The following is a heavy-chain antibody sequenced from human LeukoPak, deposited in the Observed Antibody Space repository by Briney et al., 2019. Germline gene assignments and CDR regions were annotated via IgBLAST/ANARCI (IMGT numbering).Heavy chain of an antibody. D-gene: IGHD3-22*01. CDR3: ARDPYPYDSSGWVDY. J-gene: IGHJ4*02. CDR1: GFTFSSYS. V-gene: IGHV3-21*01. Sequence: PGGSLRLSCAASGFTFSSYSMNWVRQAPGKGLEWVSSISSSSSYIYYADSVKGRSTISRDNAKNSLYLQMNSLRAEDTAVHYCARDPYPYDSSGWVDYWGQGTLVTVSS. CDR2: ISSSSSYI.